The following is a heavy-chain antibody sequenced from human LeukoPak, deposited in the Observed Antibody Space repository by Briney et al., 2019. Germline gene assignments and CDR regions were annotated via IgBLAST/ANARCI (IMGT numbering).Heavy chain of an antibody. CDR3: ARDRGWRLLDY. J-gene: IGHJ4*02. CDR1: GFTFSSYE. CDR2: ISSSGSTI. D-gene: IGHD6-25*01. Sequence: PGGSLRLSCAASGFTFSSYEMNWVRQAPGKGLEWVSYISSSGSTIYYADSVKGRFTISRDNAKNSPYLQMNSLRSEDTAVYYCARDRGWRLLDYWGQGTLVTVSS. V-gene: IGHV3-48*03.